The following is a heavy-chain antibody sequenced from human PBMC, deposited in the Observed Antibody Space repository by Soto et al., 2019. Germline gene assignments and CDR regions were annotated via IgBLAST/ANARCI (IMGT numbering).Heavy chain of an antibody. CDR1: GGTFSSYA. CDR2: IIPIFGTA. CDR3: TRDRPGPQHYFDY. J-gene: IGHJ4*02. V-gene: IGHV1-69*13. D-gene: IGHD6-6*01. Sequence: SVKVSCKASGGTFSSYAISWVRQAPGQGLEWMGGIIPIFGTANYAQKFQGRVTITADESTSTAYMELSSLRAEDTAVYYCTRDRPGPQHYFDYWGQGNMVTVSS.